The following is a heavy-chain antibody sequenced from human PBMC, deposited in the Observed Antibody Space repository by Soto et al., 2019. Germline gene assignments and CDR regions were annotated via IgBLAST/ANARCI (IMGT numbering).Heavy chain of an antibody. Sequence: GGSLRLSCAASGFTFSSYAMHWVRQAPGKGLEWVAVISYDGSNKYYADSVKGRFTISRDNSKNTLYLQMNSLRAEDTAVYYCARDYRILRFLVLSLPSYYYGMDFWGQGTTVTVSS. CDR1: GFTFSSYA. CDR2: ISYDGSNK. J-gene: IGHJ6*02. V-gene: IGHV3-30-3*01. CDR3: ARDYRILRFLVLSLPSYYYGMDF. D-gene: IGHD3-3*01.